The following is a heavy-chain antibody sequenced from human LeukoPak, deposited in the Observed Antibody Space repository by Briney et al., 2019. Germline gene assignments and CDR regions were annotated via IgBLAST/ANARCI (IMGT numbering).Heavy chain of an antibody. Sequence: ASVKVSCKASGYTFTTYDINWVRQATGQGLEWMGWMSPNSGNTAYAQNFQGRITMTWNTSISTAYMELSRLRSDDTAVYYCARGVTEESDYWGQGTLVTVSS. J-gene: IGHJ4*02. CDR3: ARGVTEESDY. CDR2: MSPNSGNT. V-gene: IGHV1-8*01. CDR1: GYTFTTYD. D-gene: IGHD2-21*02.